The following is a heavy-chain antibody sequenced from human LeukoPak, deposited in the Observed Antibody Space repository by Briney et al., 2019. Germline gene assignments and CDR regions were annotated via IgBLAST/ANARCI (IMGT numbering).Heavy chain of an antibody. CDR2: IYYSGST. Sequence: SETLSLTXTVSGGSIRNSHYFWGWVRQPPGKGLEWIGSIYYSGSTYYNPSLKSRVTISMDMSENHFSLNLSSVTAADTAFYYCATEDVVIPTATQRPLDYWGQGILVTVSS. V-gene: IGHV4-39*02. CDR3: ATEDVVIPTATQRPLDY. CDR1: GGSIRNSHYF. J-gene: IGHJ4*02. D-gene: IGHD2-2*01.